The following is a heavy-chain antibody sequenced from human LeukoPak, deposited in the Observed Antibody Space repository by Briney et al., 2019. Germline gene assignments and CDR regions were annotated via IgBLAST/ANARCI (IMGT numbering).Heavy chain of an antibody. J-gene: IGHJ4*02. CDR2: ISSSADTI. V-gene: IGHV3-11*04. CDR1: GFTFSDYY. Sequence: RGSLRLSCVASGFTFSDYYMSWIRQTPGTGLEWVSYISSSADTIDYTDSVKGRFTISRDNAKNSLFLQMNSLRPEDTAVYYCVTAPTRTYSVYWGQGILVTVSS. D-gene: IGHD2-15*01. CDR3: VTAPTRTYSVY.